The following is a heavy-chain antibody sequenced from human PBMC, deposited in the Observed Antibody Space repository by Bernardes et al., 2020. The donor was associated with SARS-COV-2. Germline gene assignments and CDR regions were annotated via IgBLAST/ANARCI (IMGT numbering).Heavy chain of an antibody. CDR3: ARTAPTIAAAGYYYYYYGMDV. Sequence: GGSLRLSRAASGFTVSSNYMSWVRQAPGKGLEWVSVIYSGGSTYYADSVKGRFTISRDNSKNTLYLQMNSLRTEDTAVYYCARTAPTIAAAGYYYYYYGMDVWGQGTTVTVSS. J-gene: IGHJ6*02. CDR2: IYSGGST. D-gene: IGHD6-13*01. V-gene: IGHV3-66*02. CDR1: GFTVSSNY.